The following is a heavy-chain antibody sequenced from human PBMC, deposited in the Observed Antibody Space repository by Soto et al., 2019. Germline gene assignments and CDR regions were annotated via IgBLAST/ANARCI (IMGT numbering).Heavy chain of an antibody. CDR3: ARGAVYDSSGYYFDYFDY. Sequence: SAPLSHTCTVSDGSIISGGYCWSRIRQHPGKGLEWIGYIYDSGSTYYNPSLKSRVTISVDTSKNQFSLKLSSVTAADTAVHYCARGAVYDSSGYYFDYFDYWGQGTLVTVSS. CDR2: IYDSGST. CDR1: DGSIISGGYC. J-gene: IGHJ4*02. D-gene: IGHD3-22*01. V-gene: IGHV4-31*03.